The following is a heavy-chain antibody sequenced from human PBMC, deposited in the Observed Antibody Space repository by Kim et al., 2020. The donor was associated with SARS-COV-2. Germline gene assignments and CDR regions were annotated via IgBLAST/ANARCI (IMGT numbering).Heavy chain of an antibody. CDR3: AREVQLQQPDAGWFDP. D-gene: IGHD6-13*01. V-gene: IGHV1-8*01. Sequence: ASVKVSCKASGYTFTSYDINWVRQATGQGLEWMGWMNPNSGNTGYAQKFQGRVTMTRNTSISTAYMELSSLRSEDTAVYYCAREVQLQQPDAGWFDPWGQGTLVTVSS. CDR2: MNPNSGNT. J-gene: IGHJ5*02. CDR1: GYTFTSYD.